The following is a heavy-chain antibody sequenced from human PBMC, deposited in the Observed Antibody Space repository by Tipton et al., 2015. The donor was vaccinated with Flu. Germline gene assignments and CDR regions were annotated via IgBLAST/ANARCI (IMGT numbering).Heavy chain of an antibody. Sequence: TLSLTCTVSGGSISSYYWSWIRQPPGKGLEWIGYIYYSGSTNYNPSLKSQVTISVDTSKNQFSLKLSSVTAADTAVYYCAREGAVAKDAFDIWGQGTMVTVSS. CDR1: GGSISSYY. CDR2: IYYSGST. CDR3: AREGAVAKDAFDI. J-gene: IGHJ3*02. V-gene: IGHV4-59*01. D-gene: IGHD2-15*01.